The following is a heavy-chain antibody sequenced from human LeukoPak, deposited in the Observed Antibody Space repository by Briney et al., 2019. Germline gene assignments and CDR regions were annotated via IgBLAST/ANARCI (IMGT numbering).Heavy chain of an antibody. CDR3: ARDPRDLGYCSSTSCYS. V-gene: IGHV3-53*01. J-gene: IGHJ4*02. Sequence: GGSLRLSCAASGFTVSSNYMSWVRQAPAKGLEWVSVIYSGGSTYYADSVKGRFTISRDNSKNTLYLQMNGLRAEDTAVYYCARDPRDLGYCSSTSCYSWGQGTLVTVSS. CDR1: GFTVSSNY. D-gene: IGHD2-2*02. CDR2: IYSGGST.